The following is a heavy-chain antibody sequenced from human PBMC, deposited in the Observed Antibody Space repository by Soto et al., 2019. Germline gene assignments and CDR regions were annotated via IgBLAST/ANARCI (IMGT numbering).Heavy chain of an antibody. D-gene: IGHD6-19*01. CDR2: VSHDGRNT. CDR3: AKGGRQWLVTSDFNY. CDR1: GFSLYNYA. V-gene: IGHV3-30*18. J-gene: IGHJ4*02. Sequence: GGSLRLSCAASGFSLYNYAMHWVRQAPGKGLEWVAVVSHDGRNTHYADSVKGRFTISRDSSKNTVSLEMTSLRAEDTAVYYCAKGGRQWLVTSDFNYWGQGALVTVSS.